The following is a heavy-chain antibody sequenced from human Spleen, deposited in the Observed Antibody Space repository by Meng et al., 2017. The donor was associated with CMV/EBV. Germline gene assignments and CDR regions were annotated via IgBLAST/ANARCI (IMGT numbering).Heavy chain of an antibody. J-gene: IGHJ3*02. Sequence: GGSLRLSCAASGFTFSSYAMHWVRQAPGKGLEWVSAISGSGGNTYYADSVKGRFTISRDNSKNTLYLQMNSLRAEDTAVYYCAKDQNYDGAFDIWGQGTMVTVSS. V-gene: IGHV3-23*01. CDR3: AKDQNYDGAFDI. CDR1: GFTFSSYA. D-gene: IGHD3-22*01. CDR2: ISGSGGNT.